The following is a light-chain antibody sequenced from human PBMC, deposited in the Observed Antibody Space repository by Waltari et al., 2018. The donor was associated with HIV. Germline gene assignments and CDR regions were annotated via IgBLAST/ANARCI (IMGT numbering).Light chain of an antibody. V-gene: IGLV1-51*01. CDR2: DNK. Sequence: QSVLTQPPSVSAAPGQRVTISCSGSSSNIGYNYVSWYQQLPGTAPKLLLYDNKKRPSGIPDRFAGSKSGASATLGITGLQTGDEADYYCGTWDSSLSAGVFGGGTKLTVL. CDR3: GTWDSSLSAGV. J-gene: IGLJ2*01. CDR1: SSNIGYNY.